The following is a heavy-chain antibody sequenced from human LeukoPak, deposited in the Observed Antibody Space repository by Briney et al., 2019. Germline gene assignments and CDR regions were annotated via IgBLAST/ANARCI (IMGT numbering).Heavy chain of an antibody. CDR1: GFTFSSYS. CDR2: ISSSSSYI. Sequence: PGGSLRLSCAASGFTFSSYSMNWVRQAPGKGLEWVSSISSSSSYIYYANSVKGRFTISRDNAKNSLYLQMNSLRAEDTAVYYCARDLRPFFDWLFPPLDYWGQGTLVTVSS. D-gene: IGHD3/OR15-3a*01. J-gene: IGHJ4*02. CDR3: ARDLRPFFDWLFPPLDY. V-gene: IGHV3-21*01.